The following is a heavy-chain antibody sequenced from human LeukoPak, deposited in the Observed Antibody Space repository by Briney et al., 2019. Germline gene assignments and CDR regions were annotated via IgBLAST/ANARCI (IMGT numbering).Heavy chain of an antibody. V-gene: IGHV3-48*02. CDR1: GFTFSNYE. CDR3: AREGYYYDSSGYPPYNWFDP. CDR2: ISSSSSTI. J-gene: IGHJ5*02. D-gene: IGHD3-22*01. Sequence: GGSLRLSCAASGFTFSNYEMNWVRQAPGKGLEWVSYISSSSSTIYYADSVKGRFTISRDNAKNSLYLQMNSLRDEDTAVYYCAREGYYYDSSGYPPYNWFDPWGQGTLVTVSS.